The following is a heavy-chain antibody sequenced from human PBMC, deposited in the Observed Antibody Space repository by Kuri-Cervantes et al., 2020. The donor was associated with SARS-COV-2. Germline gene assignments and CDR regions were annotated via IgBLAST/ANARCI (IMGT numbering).Heavy chain of an antibody. D-gene: IGHD3-3*01. Sequence: ASVKVSCKASGYTFTGYYMHWVRQAPGQGLEWMGWINPNSGGTNYAQKFQGRVTMTRDTSISTAYMELSRLRSDDTAVYYCARDGIFFGHYCYGMDVWGQGTTVTVSS. CDR1: GYTFTGYY. J-gene: IGHJ6*02. V-gene: IGHV1-2*02. CDR3: ARDGIFFGHYCYGMDV. CDR2: INPNSGGT.